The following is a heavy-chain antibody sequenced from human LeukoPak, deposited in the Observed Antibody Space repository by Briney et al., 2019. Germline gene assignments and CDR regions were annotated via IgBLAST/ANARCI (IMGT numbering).Heavy chain of an antibody. CDR1: GYTFTTYG. J-gene: IGHJ6*02. D-gene: IGHD2-2*01. CDR3: ARDLGYHLLTNYYYYGMDV. Sequence: ASVKVSCKTSGYTFTTYGISGVRQAPGQGLEWMGWISPYNANTNYAQKLQGRVTMTTDTSTSTAYMELRSLRSDDTAVYYCARDLGYHLLTNYYYYGMDVWGQGTTVTVSS. CDR2: ISPYNANT. V-gene: IGHV1-18*01.